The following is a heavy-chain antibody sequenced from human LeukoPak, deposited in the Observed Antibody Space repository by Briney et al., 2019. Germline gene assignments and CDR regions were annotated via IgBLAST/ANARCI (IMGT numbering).Heavy chain of an antibody. V-gene: IGHV3-21*01. CDR1: GLSFSIYS. J-gene: IGHJ3*01. CDR2: VSSSSTSI. D-gene: IGHD2-2*01. CDR3: ARGPPCSSTSCYVTGAFDF. Sequence: PGGSLRLSCAASGLSFSIYSMNWVRQAPGKGLEWVSSVSSSSTSIYYADSLKGRFTISRDNAKNSLFLQVNSLRDEDTAVYYCARGPPCSSTSCYVTGAFDFWGQGTMVTVSS.